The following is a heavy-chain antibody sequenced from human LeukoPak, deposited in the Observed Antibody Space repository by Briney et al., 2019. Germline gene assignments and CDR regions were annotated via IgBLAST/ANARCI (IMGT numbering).Heavy chain of an antibody. CDR3: ARGYCSGGSCYFDY. V-gene: IGHV4-59*01. Sequence: SETLSLTCTVSGGSISSYYWSWIRQPPGKGLEWIGYIYYSGSTNYNPSLKSRVTISVDTSKNQFSLKLSSVTAADTAVYYCARGYCSGGSCYFDYWGQGTQVTVSS. J-gene: IGHJ4*02. CDR1: GGSISSYY. D-gene: IGHD2-15*01. CDR2: IYYSGST.